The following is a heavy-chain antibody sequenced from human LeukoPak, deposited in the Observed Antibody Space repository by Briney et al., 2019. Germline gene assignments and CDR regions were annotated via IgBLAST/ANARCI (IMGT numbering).Heavy chain of an antibody. CDR2: ISASGANR. V-gene: IGHV3-23*01. D-gene: IGHD2-2*01. CDR3: AKLQSVVIPAAMLGFDY. Sequence: GSLRLSCAASGFTFSSYGMSWVRQAPGKGLEWVSGISASGANRYYADSVKGRFTISRDNSRDTLSVQINSLRAEDTAVYYCAKLQSVVIPAAMLGFDYWGQGILVTVSS. J-gene: IGHJ4*02. CDR1: GFTFSSYG.